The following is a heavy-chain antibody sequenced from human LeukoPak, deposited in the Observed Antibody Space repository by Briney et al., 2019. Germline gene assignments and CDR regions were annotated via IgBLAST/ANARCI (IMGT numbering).Heavy chain of an antibody. Sequence: PGGSLRLSCAASEFVVSSNYMSWVRQAPGKGLEWVSVIRSGGTTFYADSVKGRFTVSRDTSENTVYLQMDSLRAEDTAVYYCARDRNSGWYSRGFDYWGQGARVIVSS. CDR2: IRSGGTT. D-gene: IGHD6-19*01. J-gene: IGHJ4*02. CDR1: EFVVSSNY. CDR3: ARDRNSGWYSRGFDY. V-gene: IGHV3-53*01.